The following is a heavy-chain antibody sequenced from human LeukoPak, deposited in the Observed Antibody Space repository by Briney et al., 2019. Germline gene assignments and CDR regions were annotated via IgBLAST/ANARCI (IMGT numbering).Heavy chain of an antibody. CDR1: GFTFSDYY. CDR2: ISSSGSTI. V-gene: IGHV3-11*01. Sequence: GGSLRLSCAASGFTFSDYYMSWIRQAPGKGLEWVSYISSSGSTIFYADSVKGRFTISRDNAKNSLYLQMNSLRAEDTAVYFCARDRFSGSYPLDYWGQGTLVTVSS. J-gene: IGHJ4*02. CDR3: ARDRFSGSYPLDY. D-gene: IGHD1-26*01.